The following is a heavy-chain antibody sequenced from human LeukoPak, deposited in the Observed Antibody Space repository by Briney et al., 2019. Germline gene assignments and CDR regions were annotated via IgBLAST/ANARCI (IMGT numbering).Heavy chain of an antibody. CDR3: AKEWLSCSGPSCYPAFHI. D-gene: IGHD2-2*01. V-gene: IGHV3-23*01. J-gene: IGHJ3*02. Sequence: PGGSLRLSCAASGFTFSTYGMSWVRQAPGKGLEWVSGTGNSGHGGGLTYHADSVKGRFTISSDNFGNILYLQMNSLRVDDTAVYFCAKEWLSCSGPSCYPAFHIWGQGTMVIVSS. CDR2: NSGHGGGLT. CDR1: GFTFSTYG.